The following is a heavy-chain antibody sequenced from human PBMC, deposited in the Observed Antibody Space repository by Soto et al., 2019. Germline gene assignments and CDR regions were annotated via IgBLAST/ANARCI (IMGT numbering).Heavy chain of an antibody. CDR2: IDWDDDK. D-gene: IGHD3-9*01. CDR1: GFSLSTSGMC. CDR3: ARIRARYDILTGYFPHVFDAFDI. V-gene: IGHV2-70*01. Sequence: SGPTLVNPTQTLTLTCTFSGFSLSTSGMCVSWIRQPPGKALEWLALIDWDDDKYYSTSLKTRLTISKDTSKNQVVLTMTNMDPVDTATYYCARIRARYDILTGYFPHVFDAFDIWGQGTMVTVSS. J-gene: IGHJ3*02.